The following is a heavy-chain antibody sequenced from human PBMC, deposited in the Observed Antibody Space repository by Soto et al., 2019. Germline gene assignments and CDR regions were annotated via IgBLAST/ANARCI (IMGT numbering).Heavy chain of an antibody. V-gene: IGHV4-59*01. CDR3: ARERDGYNDFDY. CDR1: GGSISSYY. J-gene: IGHJ4*02. Sequence: SETLSLTCTVSGGSISSYYWSWIRQPPGKGLEWIGYIYYSGSTNYNPSLKSRVTISVYTSKNQFSLKLSSVTAADTAVYYCARERDGYNDFDYWGQGTLVTVSS. CDR2: IYYSGST. D-gene: IGHD5-12*01.